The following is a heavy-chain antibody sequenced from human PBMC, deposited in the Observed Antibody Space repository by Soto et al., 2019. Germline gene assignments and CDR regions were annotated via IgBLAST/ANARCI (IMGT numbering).Heavy chain of an antibody. CDR2: IYHSGST. CDR3: ARGGVAYYYDSSGYGHAFDI. J-gene: IGHJ3*02. D-gene: IGHD3-22*01. V-gene: IGHV4-30-2*01. Sequence: SETLSLTCAVSVGSISSGGYSLSWIRQPPGKGLEWIGYIYHSGSTDYNPSLKSRVTISVDRSKNQFSLKLSSVTAADTAVYYCARGGVAYYYDSSGYGHAFDIWGQGTMVTLSS. CDR1: VGSISSGGYS.